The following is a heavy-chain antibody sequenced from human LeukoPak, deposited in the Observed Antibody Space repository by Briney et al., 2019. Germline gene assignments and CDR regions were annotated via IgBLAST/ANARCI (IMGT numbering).Heavy chain of an antibody. J-gene: IGHJ5*02. Sequence: ASVKVSCKASGYTFTSYYMHWVRQAPGQGLEWMGIINPSGGSTSYAQKFQGRVTVTRDMSTSTVYMELSSLRSEDTAVYYCARDLVTWDNWFDPWGQGTLVTVSS. D-gene: IGHD2-21*02. CDR3: ARDLVTWDNWFDP. CDR1: GYTFTSYY. V-gene: IGHV1-46*01. CDR2: INPSGGST.